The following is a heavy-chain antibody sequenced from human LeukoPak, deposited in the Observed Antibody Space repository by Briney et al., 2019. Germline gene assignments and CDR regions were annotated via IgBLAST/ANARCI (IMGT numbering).Heavy chain of an antibody. Sequence: ASVKVSCKTSGGTFSSYAISWLRQAPGQGLEWMGRIIPIFGTANYAQKFQGRVTITTDESTSTAYMELSSLRSEDTAVYYCARTVVGATKDDAFDIWGQGTLVTVSS. CDR1: GGTFSSYA. V-gene: IGHV1-69*05. D-gene: IGHD1-26*01. J-gene: IGHJ3*02. CDR3: ARTVVGATKDDAFDI. CDR2: IIPIFGTA.